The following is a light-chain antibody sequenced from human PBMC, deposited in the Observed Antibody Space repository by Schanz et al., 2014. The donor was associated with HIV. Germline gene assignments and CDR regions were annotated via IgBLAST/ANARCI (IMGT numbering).Light chain of an antibody. V-gene: IGLV2-14*03. Sequence: SVLTQPASVSGSPGQWITISCTGTSSDVGGYNYVSWYQHHPGKAPKLMIYDVSNRPSGVSNRFSGSKSGNTASLTISGLQAEDEADYYCSSYTGSSSVIFGGGTKLTVL. CDR1: SSDVGGYNY. J-gene: IGLJ2*01. CDR2: DVS. CDR3: SSYTGSSSVI.